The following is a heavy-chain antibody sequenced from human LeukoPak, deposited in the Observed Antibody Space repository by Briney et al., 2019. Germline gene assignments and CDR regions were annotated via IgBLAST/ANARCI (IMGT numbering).Heavy chain of an antibody. V-gene: IGHV1-69*13. CDR1: GGTFSSYV. CDR3: ARGAYSSGSYYFDH. CDR2: IIPMFGTA. Sequence: ASVKVSCKASGGTFSSYVITWVRQAPGQGLEWMGGIIPMFGTADYAQKFQGRVTITADESTSTAYMQLSSLRSEDTAVYYCARGAYSSGSYYFDHWGQGTLVTVSS. J-gene: IGHJ4*02. D-gene: IGHD6-19*01.